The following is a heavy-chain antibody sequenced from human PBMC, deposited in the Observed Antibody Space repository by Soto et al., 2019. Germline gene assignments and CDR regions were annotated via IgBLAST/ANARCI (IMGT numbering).Heavy chain of an antibody. V-gene: IGHV3-7*03. CDR2: IKEAGSEK. Sequence: EVLLVESGGGLVQPGGSLRLSCAASGFSFSTFWMDWVRQAPGKGLEWVAKIKEAGSEKYYADSVKGRVIISRDNARNSVYLQMNSLRAEDTAVYYCARVRPGNYRDYWGQGTLVTVSS. CDR1: GFSFSTFW. CDR3: ARVRPGNYRDY. J-gene: IGHJ4*02. D-gene: IGHD3-10*01.